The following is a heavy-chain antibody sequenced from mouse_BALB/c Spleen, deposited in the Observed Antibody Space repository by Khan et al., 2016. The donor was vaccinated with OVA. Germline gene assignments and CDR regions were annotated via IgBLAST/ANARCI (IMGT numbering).Heavy chain of an antibody. CDR3: MRYGNYWYVDV. CDR1: GFTFSGFW. Sequence: EVQLLETGGGLVQPGGSRGLSCEGSGFTFSGFWMSWVRQTPGKTLEWIGDINSDGSAINYAPYIKDRFTIFRDNDKSTLYLQMSSVRSEDTSTYFCMRYGNYWYVDVWRAGTTVTVSS. CDR2: INSDGSAI. J-gene: IGHJ1*01. V-gene: IGHV11-2*02. D-gene: IGHD2-1*01.